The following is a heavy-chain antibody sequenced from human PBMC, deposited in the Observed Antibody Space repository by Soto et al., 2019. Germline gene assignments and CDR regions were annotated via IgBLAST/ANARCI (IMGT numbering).Heavy chain of an antibody. Sequence: PSETLSLTCAVSGGSISSSNWWSWVRQPPGKGLEWIGEIYHSGSTNYNPSLKSRVTISVDKSKNQFSLKLSSVTAADTAVYYCARSFGVAEAGPFDYWGQGTLVTVSS. J-gene: IGHJ4*02. CDR1: GGSISSSNW. D-gene: IGHD6-13*01. CDR3: ARSFGVAEAGPFDY. V-gene: IGHV4-4*02. CDR2: IYHSGST.